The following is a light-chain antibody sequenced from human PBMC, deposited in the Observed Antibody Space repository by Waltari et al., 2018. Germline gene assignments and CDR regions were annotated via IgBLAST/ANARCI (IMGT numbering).Light chain of an antibody. J-gene: IGLJ2*01. V-gene: IGLV6-57*02. Sequence: KFILTQPHSVSESPGKTVTISCTGSSGSIDTNYVQWYQQRPGSAPRSVIYDDNQRPSGVPDRFSGSIDSASNSASLTISGLKTEDEADYYCQSSDSSTGVVFGGGTKLTVL. CDR1: SGSIDTNY. CDR2: DDN. CDR3: QSSDSSTGVV.